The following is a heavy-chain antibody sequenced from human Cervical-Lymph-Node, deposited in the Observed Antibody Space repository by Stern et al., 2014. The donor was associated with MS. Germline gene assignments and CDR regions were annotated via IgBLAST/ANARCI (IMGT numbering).Heavy chain of an antibody. J-gene: IGHJ6*02. D-gene: IGHD2-2*01. CDR2: IFPADSDS. V-gene: IGHV5-51*01. CDR3: ARHQPAATFAMDV. Sequence: EVQLEESGAEVKKPGESLKISCKGSGYNFGDYWIGWVRQKPGKGLEWMGTIFPADSDSRYSPSVEGQVTISADESISTAFLQSSSLKASDTGIYYCARHQPAATFAMDVWGQGTTVIVSS. CDR1: GYNFGDYW.